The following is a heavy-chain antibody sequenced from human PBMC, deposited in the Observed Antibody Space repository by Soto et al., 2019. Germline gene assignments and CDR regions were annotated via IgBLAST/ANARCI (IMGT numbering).Heavy chain of an antibody. CDR2: IYYSGST. J-gene: IGHJ4*02. D-gene: IGHD3-10*01. CDR3: ARDHRVYGFDY. V-gene: IGHV4-59*01. CDR1: GGSISSYY. Sequence: SETLSLTCTVSGGSISSYYWRWIRQPPGKGLEWIGYIYYSGSTNYNPSLKSRVTISVDTSKNQFSLKLSSVTAVDTAVYYCARDHRVYGFDYWGQGTLVTVSS.